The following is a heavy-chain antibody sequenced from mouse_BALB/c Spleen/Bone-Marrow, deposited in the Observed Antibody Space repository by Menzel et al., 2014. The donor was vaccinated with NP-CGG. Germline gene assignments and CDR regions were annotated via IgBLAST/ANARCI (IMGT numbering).Heavy chain of an antibody. CDR3: ERRGTGVDY. V-gene: IGHV1-63*02. J-gene: IGHJ2*01. D-gene: IGHD4-1*01. CDR2: IYPGGGYT. CDR1: GYTFTDYG. Sequence: QVQLQQSGAELVRPGASVKISCKASGYTFTDYGLGWVKRKPGHGLEWIGDIYPGGGYTNYNEKFKGKATLTADTSSSTAYMQLRSLTSEVPAVYFCERRGTGVDYWGQGTTLTVSS.